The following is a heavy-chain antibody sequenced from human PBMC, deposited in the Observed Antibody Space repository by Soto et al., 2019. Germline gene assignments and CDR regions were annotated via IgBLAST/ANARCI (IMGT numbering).Heavy chain of an antibody. CDR2: TSAYNGNT. CDR3: ARDSTNRAKFDY. J-gene: IGHJ4*02. CDR1: GYTFTNYG. V-gene: IGHV1-18*01. Sequence: QVQVVQSGGEVKKPGASVKVSCKTSGYTFTNYGISWVRQAPGRGLEGLGWTSAYNGNTNYAHKFQGIVTMTTDTSTSTVYMELRILRSDDTAVYYWARDSTNRAKFDYWGQGTMVTVSS. D-gene: IGHD2-8*01.